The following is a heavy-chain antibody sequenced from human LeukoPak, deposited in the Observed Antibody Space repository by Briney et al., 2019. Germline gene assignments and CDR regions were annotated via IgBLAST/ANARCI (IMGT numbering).Heavy chain of an antibody. D-gene: IGHD2-15*01. CDR1: GFTFSSYA. Sequence: GGSLRLSCAASGFTFSSYAMSWVRQAPGKGLEWVSAISGSGDSTNYADSVQGRFTISRDNSKSTLCLQMNSQRAEDTAVYYCAKQLGYCSDGSCYFPYWGQGTLVTVSS. CDR2: ISGSGDST. J-gene: IGHJ4*02. V-gene: IGHV3-23*01. CDR3: AKQLGYCSDGSCYFPY.